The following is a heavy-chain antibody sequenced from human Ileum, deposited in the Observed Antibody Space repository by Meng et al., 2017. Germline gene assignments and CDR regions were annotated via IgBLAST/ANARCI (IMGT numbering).Heavy chain of an antibody. V-gene: IGHV3-64*02. D-gene: IGHD2-21*01. CDR3: AREDKGDYDY. J-gene: IGHJ4*02. CDR2: ISGDGSST. CDR1: GFPFSSYS. Sequence: GESLKISCAASGFPFSSYSTHWVRQAPGKGLESVSAISGDGSSTFYADSVKGRFTISRDNSKNTLYLQMGSLRSEDTAVYYCAREDKGDYDYWGQGTLVTVYS.